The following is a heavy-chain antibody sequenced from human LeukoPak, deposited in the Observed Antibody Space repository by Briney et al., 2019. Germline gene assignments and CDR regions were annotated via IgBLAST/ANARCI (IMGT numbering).Heavy chain of an antibody. CDR3: AKEGYYYDSSGYNYYYGMDV. J-gene: IGHJ6*02. Sequence: GRSLILSCAASGFTFSSYGMHWVRQAPGKGLEWVAVISYDGSNKYYADSVKGRFTISRDNSKNTLYLQMNSLRAEDTAVYYCAKEGYYYDSSGYNYYYGMDVWGQGTTVTVSS. D-gene: IGHD3-22*01. V-gene: IGHV3-30*18. CDR2: ISYDGSNK. CDR1: GFTFSSYG.